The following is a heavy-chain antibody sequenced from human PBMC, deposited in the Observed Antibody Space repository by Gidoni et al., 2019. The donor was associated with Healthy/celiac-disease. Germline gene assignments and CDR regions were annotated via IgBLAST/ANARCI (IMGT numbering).Heavy chain of an antibody. CDR2: TYYRSKWYN. CDR1: GDSVSSTSAA. CDR3: ARETPYSSSWLFDY. J-gene: IGHJ4*02. Sequence: QVQLQQSGPGLVKPSQTPSLTCSISGDSVSSTSAAWNWIRQSPSRGLEWLGRTYYRSKWYNDYAVSVKSRITINPDTSKNQFSLQLNSVTPEDTAVYYCARETPYSSSWLFDYWGQGTLVTVSS. D-gene: IGHD6-13*01. V-gene: IGHV6-1*01.